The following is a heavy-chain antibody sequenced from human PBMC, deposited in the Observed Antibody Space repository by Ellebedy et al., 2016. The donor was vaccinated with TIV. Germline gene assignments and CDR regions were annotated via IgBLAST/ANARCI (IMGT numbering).Heavy chain of an antibody. Sequence: GGSLRLSCEASGFTFSNYWMTWVRQAPGKGLEWVANIKQDESEKYYVDSVKGRFSISRDNAKNSLYVQMNSLRDEDTAVYYCARDQWLGRAYYFDSWGQGTLVTVSS. CDR3: ARDQWLGRAYYFDS. V-gene: IGHV3-7*01. D-gene: IGHD6-19*01. CDR2: IKQDESEK. CDR1: GFTFSNYW. J-gene: IGHJ4*02.